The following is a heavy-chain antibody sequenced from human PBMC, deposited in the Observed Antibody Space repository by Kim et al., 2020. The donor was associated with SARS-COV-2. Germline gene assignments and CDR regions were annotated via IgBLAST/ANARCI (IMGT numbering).Heavy chain of an antibody. CDR1: GGSIASTDYY. V-gene: IGHV4-39*01. CDR2: VFYGGPT. CDR3: GRGGAFRGGYSSFDS. Sequence: SETLSLTCSVSGGSIASTDYYWGWIRQPPGKGPEWVGSVFYGGPTYYNPSLKRRVIISADTSKNRFSLKLNSVTTSETAVYYCGRGGAFRGGYSSFDSWG. D-gene: IGHD1-26*01. J-gene: IGHJ4*01.